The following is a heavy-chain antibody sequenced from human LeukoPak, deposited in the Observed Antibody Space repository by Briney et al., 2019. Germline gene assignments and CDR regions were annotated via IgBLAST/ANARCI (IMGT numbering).Heavy chain of an antibody. Sequence: GRSLRLSCAASGFTFSSSVMHWVRQAPGMGLEWVAGTSSDGNNRYYVDSVKGRFTISRDNSKNTLYLQMNSLRAEDTAVYYCAKVRVYYDFWSGLDYWGQGTLVTVSS. D-gene: IGHD3-3*01. CDR3: AKVRVYYDFWSGLDY. CDR1: GFTFSSSV. V-gene: IGHV3-30*18. J-gene: IGHJ4*02. CDR2: TSSDGNNR.